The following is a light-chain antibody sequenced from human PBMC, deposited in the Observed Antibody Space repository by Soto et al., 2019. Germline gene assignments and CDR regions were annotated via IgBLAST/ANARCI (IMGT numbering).Light chain of an antibody. CDR2: RAS. CDR3: LQYHNLWA. J-gene: IGKJ1*01. V-gene: IGKV3-15*01. CDR1: QNIYSN. Sequence: IVMTQSPATLSVSPGERVTLSCRASQNIYSNIARYQQRPGQAPRLLIYRASTRATGVPARFSGSGSGTDFPLTISSRQSEDFTVYSCLQYHNLWAFGQGTKVEIK.